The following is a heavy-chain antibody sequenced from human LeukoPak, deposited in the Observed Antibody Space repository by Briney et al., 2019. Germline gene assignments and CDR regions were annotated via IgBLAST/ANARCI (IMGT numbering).Heavy chain of an antibody. D-gene: IGHD4/OR15-4a*01. CDR2: IHSGGTT. CDR3: AREDPQTRVPEGMDV. V-gene: IGHV4-4*07. CDR1: GGSMNNFY. Sequence: PSETLSLTCTVSGGSMNNFYWSWIRQPAGKGLEWIGRIHSGGTTNYNPSLKSRVTISVDTSKNQFSLKLNSVTAADTAVYYCAREDPQTRVPEGMDVWGQGTTVTVSS. J-gene: IGHJ6*02.